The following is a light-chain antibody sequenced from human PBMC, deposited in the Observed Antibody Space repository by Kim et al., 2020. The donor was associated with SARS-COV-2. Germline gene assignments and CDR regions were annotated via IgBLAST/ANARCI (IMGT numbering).Light chain of an antibody. Sequence: QSALTQPRSVSGSPGQSVAISCTGTSSDVGGYNYVSWYQQHPGKAPKFMIYDVSKRPSGVPDRFSGSKSGNTASLTISGLQAEDEADYYCCSYAGSSWEIGGGTQLTVL. J-gene: IGLJ3*02. V-gene: IGLV2-11*01. CDR1: SSDVGGYNY. CDR3: CSYAGSSWE. CDR2: DVS.